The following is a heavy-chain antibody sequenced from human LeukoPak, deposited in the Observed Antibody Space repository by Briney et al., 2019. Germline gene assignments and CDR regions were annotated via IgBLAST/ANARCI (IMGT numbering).Heavy chain of an antibody. CDR2: IYYSGST. V-gene: IGHV4-59*01. D-gene: IGHD6-19*01. Sequence: TSETLSLTCTVSGGSISSYYWSWIRQPPGKGLEWIGYIYYSGSTNYNPSLKSRVTISVDTSKNQFSLKLSSATAADTAVYYCARVVVSGWPSRIGAFDIXGQGTXVTVSS. J-gene: IGHJ3*02. CDR3: ARVVVSGWPSRIGAFDI. CDR1: GGSISSYY.